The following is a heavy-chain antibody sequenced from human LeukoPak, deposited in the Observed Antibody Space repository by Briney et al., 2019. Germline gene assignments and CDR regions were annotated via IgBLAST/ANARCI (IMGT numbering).Heavy chain of an antibody. V-gene: IGHV3-30*18. CDR1: GFTFSSYG. J-gene: IGHJ6*02. D-gene: IGHD2-15*01. CDR3: AKDMGYCSGGSCDPYYYHGMDV. CDR2: ISYDGSNK. Sequence: GGSLRLSCAASGFTFSSYGMHWVRQAPGKGLEWVAVISYDGSNKYYADSVKGRFTISRDNSKNTLYLQMNSLRAEDTAVYYCAKDMGYCSGGSCDPYYYHGMDVWGQGTTVTVSS.